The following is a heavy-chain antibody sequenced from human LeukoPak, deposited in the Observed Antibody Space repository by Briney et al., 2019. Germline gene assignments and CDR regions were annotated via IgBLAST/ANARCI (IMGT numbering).Heavy chain of an antibody. Sequence: SETLSLTCIVSGYSISSGYYWGWIRQPPGKGLEWIGSIYHSGSSLYNPSLKSRVTISVDTSKNQFSLKLRSMTAADTAVYYCARHPVAGTEFDYWGQGTLVTVSS. J-gene: IGHJ4*02. V-gene: IGHV4-38-2*02. CDR1: GYSISSGYY. CDR3: ARHPVAGTEFDY. D-gene: IGHD6-19*01. CDR2: IYHSGSS.